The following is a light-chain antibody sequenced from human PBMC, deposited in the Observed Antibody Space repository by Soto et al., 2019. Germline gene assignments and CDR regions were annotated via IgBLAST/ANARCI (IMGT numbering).Light chain of an antibody. CDR2: DVS. CDR1: SSNVGRYKY. CDR3: CSYAGTNTWE. V-gene: IGLV2-11*01. J-gene: IGLJ3*02. Sequence: QSALTQPRSVSGSPGQSVTISCTGTSSNVGRYKYVSWYQQHPGKAPKLMIYDVSERPSGVPDRFSGSKSGNTASLTISGLQAEDEADYYCCSYAGTNTWEFGGGTKLTVL.